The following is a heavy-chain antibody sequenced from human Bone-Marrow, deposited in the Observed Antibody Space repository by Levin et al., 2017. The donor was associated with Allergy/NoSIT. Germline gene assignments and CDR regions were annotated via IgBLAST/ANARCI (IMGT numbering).Heavy chain of an antibody. CDR2: ISGSGGST. J-gene: IGHJ4*02. Sequence: PSETLSLTCAASGFTFSSYAMSWVRQAPGKGLEWVSAISGSGGSTYYADSVKGRFTISRDNSKNTLYLQMNSLRAEDTAVYYCAKRPRYGFGGVTASFDYWGQGTLVTVSS. CDR3: AKRPRYGFGGVTASFDY. V-gene: IGHV3-23*01. CDR1: GFTFSSYA. D-gene: IGHD3-16*01.